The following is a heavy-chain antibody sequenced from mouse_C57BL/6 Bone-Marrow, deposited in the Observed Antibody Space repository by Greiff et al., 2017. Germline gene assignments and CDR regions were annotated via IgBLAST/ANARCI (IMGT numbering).Heavy chain of an antibody. CDR3: ARPLYYGNSAWFAY. V-gene: IGHV7-3*01. CDR1: GFTFTDYY. J-gene: IGHJ3*01. CDR2: IRNKANGYTT. Sequence: EVQLVESGGGLVQPGGSLSLSCAASGFTFTDYYMSWVRQPPGKALEWLGFIRNKANGYTTEYSASVKGRFTISRDNSQSLLYLQMNALRAEDSATYYCARPLYYGNSAWFAYWGQGTLVTVSA. D-gene: IGHD2-1*01.